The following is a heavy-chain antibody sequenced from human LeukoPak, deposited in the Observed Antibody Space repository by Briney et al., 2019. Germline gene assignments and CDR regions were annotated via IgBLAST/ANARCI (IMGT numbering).Heavy chain of an antibody. V-gene: IGHV3-30-3*01. J-gene: IGHJ4*02. D-gene: IGHD3-22*01. Sequence: PGGSLRLSCAASAASGFTFSSYALHWVRQAPGKGLEWVAVISYDGNNKYYADSVRGRFTISRDNSKSTLFLQMNSLRVEDTAVYYCATEGSVNYYYDISGYYNHWGQGTLVTVSS. CDR3: ATEGSVNYYYDISGYYNH. CDR1: GFTFSSYA. CDR2: ISYDGNNK.